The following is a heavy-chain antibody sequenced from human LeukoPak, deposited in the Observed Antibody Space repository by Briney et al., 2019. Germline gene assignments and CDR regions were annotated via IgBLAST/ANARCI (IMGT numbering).Heavy chain of an antibody. CDR1: GFTFSSYG. D-gene: IGHD6-19*01. CDR3: AKVRGAVAGTSGFDY. Sequence: GGSLRLSCAASGFTFSSYGMHWVRQAPGKGLEWGAVISYDGSNKYYADSVKSRFTISRDNSNNTLYLQMNSLRAEDTAVYYCAKVRGAVAGTSGFDYWGQGTLVTVSS. J-gene: IGHJ4*02. V-gene: IGHV3-30*18. CDR2: ISYDGSNK.